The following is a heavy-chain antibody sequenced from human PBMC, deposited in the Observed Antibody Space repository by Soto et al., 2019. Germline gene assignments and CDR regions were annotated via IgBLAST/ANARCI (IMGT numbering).Heavy chain of an antibody. CDR1: GYTFTGYY. V-gene: IGHV1-2*04. CDR2: INPNSGGT. D-gene: IGHD6-6*01. J-gene: IGHJ3*02. Sequence: QVQLVQSGAEVKKPGASVKVSCKASGYTFTGYYMHWVRQAPGQGLEWMGWINPNSGGTNYAQKFQGWVPMTRDPSISTAYMELSRRRSDDTAVYYCARDWPYRIAARPVEGAFDIWGQGTMVTVSS. CDR3: ARDWPYRIAARPVEGAFDI.